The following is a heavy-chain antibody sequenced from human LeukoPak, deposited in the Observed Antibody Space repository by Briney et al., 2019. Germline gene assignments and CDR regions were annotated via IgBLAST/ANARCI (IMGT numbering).Heavy chain of an antibody. CDR2: INPSGGST. V-gene: IGHV1-46*01. J-gene: IGHJ4*02. Sequence: ASVKVSCKASGYTFTSYYMHWVRQAPGQGLEWMGIINPSGGSTSYAQKFQGRVTMTRDTSASTVYMELSSLRSEDTAVYYCARGGALCSSTSCYATFDFDYWGQGTLVTVSS. CDR1: GYTFTSYY. D-gene: IGHD2-2*01. CDR3: ARGGALCSSTSCYATFDFDY.